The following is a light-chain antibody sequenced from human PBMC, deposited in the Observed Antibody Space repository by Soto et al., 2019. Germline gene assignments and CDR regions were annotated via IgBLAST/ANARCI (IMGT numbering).Light chain of an antibody. CDR3: QRYKSAPT. J-gene: IGKJ3*01. Sequence: DIQMTQSPSSLSASVGDRVTITCQASQNINNYLNWYQQKPGRAPKLLIYDASTLQSGVPSRFSGSGSGTDFTLTISSLQPEDVATYYCQRYKSAPTFGPGTKVDIK. V-gene: IGKV1-27*01. CDR1: QNINNY. CDR2: DAS.